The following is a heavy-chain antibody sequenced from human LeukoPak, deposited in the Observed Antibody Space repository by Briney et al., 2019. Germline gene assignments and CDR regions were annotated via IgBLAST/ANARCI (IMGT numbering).Heavy chain of an antibody. Sequence: GWSLRISCAASGFSFSSYAMRWVRQAPGKGLEWVSAISASGGSTYYVDSVKGRFTISRDNYKNTLYLQMNSLRAEDTAVYYCAKDRPENWGYYFDYWGQGTLVTVSS. D-gene: IGHD7-27*01. V-gene: IGHV3-23*01. CDR3: AKDRPENWGYYFDY. J-gene: IGHJ4*02. CDR1: GFSFSSYA. CDR2: ISASGGST.